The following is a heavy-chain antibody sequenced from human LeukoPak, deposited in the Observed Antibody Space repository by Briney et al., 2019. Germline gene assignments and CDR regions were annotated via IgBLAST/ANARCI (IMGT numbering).Heavy chain of an antibody. D-gene: IGHD2/OR15-2a*01. CDR3: ARALRGFLYYYYYMDV. CDR2: IYYSGST. V-gene: IGHV4-59*01. Sequence: SETLSLTCTVSGGSISSYYWNWIRQPPGKGLEWIGYIYYSGSTNYNPSLKSRVTISVDTSKNQFSLKLSSVTAADTAVYYCARALRGFLYYYYYMDVWGKGTTVTVSS. J-gene: IGHJ6*03. CDR1: GGSISSYY.